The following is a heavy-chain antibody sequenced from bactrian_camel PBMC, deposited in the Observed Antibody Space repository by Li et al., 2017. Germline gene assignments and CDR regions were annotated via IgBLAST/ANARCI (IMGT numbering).Heavy chain of an antibody. D-gene: IGHD2*01. CDR2: MNRGGAMT. CDR3: AARPGNCVPVTYAGVYYMY. CDR1: GYTSSPYC. V-gene: IGHV3S1*01. J-gene: IGHJ4*01. Sequence: VQLVESGGGSVQAGESLRLSCAASGYTSSPYCMAWFRQAPGKEREAVVAMNRGGAMTSYAGSVKGRFTISRDNAKNTLYLQMNSLQADDTAMYYCAARPGNCVPVTYAGVYYMYWGQGTQVTVS.